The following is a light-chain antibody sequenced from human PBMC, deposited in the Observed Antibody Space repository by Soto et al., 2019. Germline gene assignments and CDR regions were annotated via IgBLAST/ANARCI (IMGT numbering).Light chain of an antibody. CDR2: GAS. V-gene: IGKV3-20*01. J-gene: IGKJ2*01. CDR1: QSVSSSY. Sequence: EIVLTQSPGTLSLSPGERATLSCRASQSVSSSYLAWYQQKPGQAPRLLIYGASSRATGIPDRFSGSGSGTDFTLTISILEPEDFAVYYCQQYGSPSFGQGTKLEIK. CDR3: QQYGSPS.